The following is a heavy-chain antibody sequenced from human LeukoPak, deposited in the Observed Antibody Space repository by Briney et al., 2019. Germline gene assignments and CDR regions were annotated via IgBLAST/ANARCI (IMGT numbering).Heavy chain of an antibody. CDR1: GGTFSSYA. D-gene: IGHD2-2*01. V-gene: IGHV1-69*01. Sequence: SSVKVSCKASGGTFSSYAISWVRQAPGQGLEWMGGIIPIFGTANYAQKFQGRVTITVDESTSTAYMELSSLRSEDTAVYYCARAVVPAAMYKNWFDPWGQGTLVTVSS. CDR3: ARAVVPAAMYKNWFDP. J-gene: IGHJ5*02. CDR2: IIPIFGTA.